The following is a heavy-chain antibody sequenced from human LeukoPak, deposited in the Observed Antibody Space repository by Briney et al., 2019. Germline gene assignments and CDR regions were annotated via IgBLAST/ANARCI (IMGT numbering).Heavy chain of an antibody. V-gene: IGHV4-39*01. Sequence: SETLSLTCTVSGGSISSSSYYWGWIRQPPGKGLEWIGSIYYSGSTYYNPSLKSRVTISVDTSKNQFSLKLSSVTAADTAVYDCARLTGGIAVAGFDYWGQGTLVTVSS. CDR1: GGSISSSSYY. J-gene: IGHJ4*02. CDR3: ARLTGGIAVAGFDY. D-gene: IGHD6-19*01. CDR2: IYYSGST.